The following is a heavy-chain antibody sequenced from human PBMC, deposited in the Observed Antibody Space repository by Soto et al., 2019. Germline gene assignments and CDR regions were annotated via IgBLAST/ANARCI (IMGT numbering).Heavy chain of an antibody. Sequence: GGSLRLSCAASGFTFSSYAMHWVRQAPGKGLEWVAVISYDGSNKYYADSVKGRFTISRDNSKNTLYLQMNSLRAEDTAVYYCARRPTYSSSWSNYWGQGTLVTVSS. CDR1: GFTFSSYA. CDR3: ARRPTYSSSWSNY. CDR2: ISYDGSNK. V-gene: IGHV3-30-3*01. J-gene: IGHJ4*02. D-gene: IGHD6-13*01.